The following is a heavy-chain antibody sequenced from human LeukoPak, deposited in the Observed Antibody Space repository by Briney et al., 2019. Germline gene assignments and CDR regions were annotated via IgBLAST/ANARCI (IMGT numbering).Heavy chain of an antibody. V-gene: IGHV3-23*01. CDR1: GFTFSTNA. CDR2: ISGSGGST. CDR3: AKGADYYYDSSGPSLLLLYFQH. J-gene: IGHJ1*01. Sequence: GGSLRLSCLTSGFTFSTNAMSWVRQAPGKGLEWISAISGSGGSTYYADSVKGRFTISRDNSKNTLYLQMNSLRAEDTAVYYCAKGADYYYDSSGPSLLLLYFQHWGQGTLVTVSS. D-gene: IGHD3-22*01.